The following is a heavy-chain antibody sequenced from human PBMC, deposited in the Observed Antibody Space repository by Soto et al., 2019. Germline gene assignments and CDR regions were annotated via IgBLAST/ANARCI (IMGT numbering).Heavy chain of an antibody. CDR1: GFTFSDYY. J-gene: IGHJ5*02. V-gene: IGHV3-11*06. CDR3: ARGSGSWYNWFDP. D-gene: IGHD1-26*01. Sequence: QVQLVESGGGLVKPGGSLRLSCAASGFTFSDYYMSWIRQAPGKGLEWVSYISSSSSYTNYADSVKGQFTISRDNAKNSLYLQMNSLRAEDTAVYYCARGSGSWYNWFDPWGQGTLVTVSS. CDR2: ISSSSSYT.